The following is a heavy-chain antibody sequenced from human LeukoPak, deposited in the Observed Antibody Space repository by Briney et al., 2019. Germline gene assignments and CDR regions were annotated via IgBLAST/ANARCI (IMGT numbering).Heavy chain of an antibody. J-gene: IGHJ6*02. CDR2: ISAYNGNT. V-gene: IGHV1-18*01. Sequence: ASVKVSCKASGYTFTSYGISWVRQAPGQGLEWMGWISAYNGNTNYAQKLQGRVIMTTDTSTSTAYMELRSLRSDDTAVYYCARVGRSGSSGWYYYYGMDVWGQGTTVTVSS. CDR3: ARVGRSGSSGWYYYYGMDV. CDR1: GYTFTSYG. D-gene: IGHD6-19*01.